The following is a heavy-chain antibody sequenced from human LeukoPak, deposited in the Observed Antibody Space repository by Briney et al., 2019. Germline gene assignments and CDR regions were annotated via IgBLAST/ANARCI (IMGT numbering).Heavy chain of an antibody. CDR2: IYTGGSST. Sequence: GGSLRLSCTASGFSFSGHWMHWVRQAPGKGLVWVSRIYTGGSSTNYADSVKGRFTISRDNAKNTLYLQMNSLRAEDTAVYYCARGASNRFDYWGQGTLVTVSS. D-gene: IGHD1-14*01. CDR3: ARGASNRFDY. V-gene: IGHV3-74*01. J-gene: IGHJ4*02. CDR1: GFSFSGHW.